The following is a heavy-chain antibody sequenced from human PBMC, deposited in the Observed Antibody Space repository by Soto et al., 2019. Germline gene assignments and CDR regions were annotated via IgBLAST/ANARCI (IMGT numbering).Heavy chain of an antibody. CDR2: VVVGSGNT. CDR3: ARDPIWTYTWNYARLNYLDP. Sequence: SVKVSCKASGFNLLSFAVQWVRQTRGQRLEWMGSVVVGSGNTQYAPKFQDRVTLTRDTAASTAYMELNSLRSDDTAVYYCARDPIWTYTWNYARLNYLDPWGQGTLVTVSS. V-gene: IGHV1-58*01. D-gene: IGHD1-7*01. J-gene: IGHJ5*02. CDR1: GFNLLSFA.